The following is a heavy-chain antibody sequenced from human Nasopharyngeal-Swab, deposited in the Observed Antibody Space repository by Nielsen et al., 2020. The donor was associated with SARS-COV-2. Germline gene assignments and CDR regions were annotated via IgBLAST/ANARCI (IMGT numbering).Heavy chain of an antibody. CDR2: ISYDESNK. CDR1: GFIFSSYA. V-gene: IGHV3-30-3*01. Sequence: GESLNIPCAASGFIFSSYAMHWVRQAPGKGLEWVAVISYDESNKYYADSVKGRFTISRDNSKNTLYLQMNSLRAEDTAVYYCARAGGGYSYADYWGQGTLVTVSS. CDR3: ARAGGGYSYADY. D-gene: IGHD5-18*01. J-gene: IGHJ4*02.